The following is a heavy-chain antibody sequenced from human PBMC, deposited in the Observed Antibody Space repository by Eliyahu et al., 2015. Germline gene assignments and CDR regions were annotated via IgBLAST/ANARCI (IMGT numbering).Heavy chain of an antibody. V-gene: IGHV4-34*01. Sequence: QVQLQQWGAGLLKPSETLSLTCAVYGGSFSGYYWSWIRQPPGKGLEWIGEINHSGSTNYNPSLKSRVTISVDTSKNQFSLKLSSVTAADTAVYYCARGIRRRSIAAQSFDYWGQGTLVTVSS. CDR2: INHSGST. CDR1: GGSFSGYY. CDR3: ARGIRRRSIAAQSFDY. D-gene: IGHD6-6*01. J-gene: IGHJ4*02.